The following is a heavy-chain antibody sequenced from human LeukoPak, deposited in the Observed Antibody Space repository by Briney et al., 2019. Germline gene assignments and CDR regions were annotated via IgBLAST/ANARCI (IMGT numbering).Heavy chain of an antibody. CDR1: GGSFSGYY. J-gene: IGHJ6*02. CDR2: INHSGST. V-gene: IGHV4-34*01. CDR3: AREPLNYHGMDV. Sequence: SETLSLTCAVYGGSFSGYYWSWIRQPPGKGLEWIGEINHSGSTNYNPSLKSRVTISVDTSKNQFSLKLSSVTAADTAVYYCAREPLNYHGMDVWGQGTTVTVSS.